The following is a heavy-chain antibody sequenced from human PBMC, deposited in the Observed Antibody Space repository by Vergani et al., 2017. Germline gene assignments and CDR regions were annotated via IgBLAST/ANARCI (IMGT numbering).Heavy chain of an antibody. CDR1: GFSLSTTGMR. Sequence: QVTLKESGPALVKPTQTLTLTCTFSGFSLSTTGMRVSWIRQPPGKALEWLARIDWDDEKFYSTSLKTSLTISKDTSKNQVVLTMTTMDPVDTATYYCARMSNFYDSSGYPFDYWGQGTLVTVSS. CDR2: IDWDDEK. CDR3: ARMSNFYDSSGYPFDY. V-gene: IGHV2-70*04. J-gene: IGHJ4*02. D-gene: IGHD3-22*01.